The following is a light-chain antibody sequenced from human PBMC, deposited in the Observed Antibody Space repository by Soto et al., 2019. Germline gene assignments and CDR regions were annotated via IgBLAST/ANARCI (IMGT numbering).Light chain of an antibody. V-gene: IGKV3-20*01. CDR3: QHYGNSLWT. J-gene: IGKJ1*01. CDR1: QSVNSN. CDR2: GAS. Sequence: EIVMTQSPATLSVSPGEIATLSFRASQSVNSNLAWYQQKPGQAPRLLIYGASSRATGIPDRFSGSGSGADFTLTISRLEPEDFAVYFCQHYGNSLWTFGQGTKVDIK.